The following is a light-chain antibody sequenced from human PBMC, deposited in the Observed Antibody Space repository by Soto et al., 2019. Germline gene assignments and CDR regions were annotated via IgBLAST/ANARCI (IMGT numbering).Light chain of an antibody. J-gene: IGKJ4*01. CDR1: QSVSSSY. CDR3: QQYGSSTPLT. V-gene: IGKV3-20*01. Sequence: EIVLTQSPGTLSLSPGERATLSCRASQSVSSSYLAWYQQKPGQAPRLLIYGASSRATGIQDRFSGSGSGTDFTLTISRLEPEDFAVYYCQQYGSSTPLTFGGGTKVEIK. CDR2: GAS.